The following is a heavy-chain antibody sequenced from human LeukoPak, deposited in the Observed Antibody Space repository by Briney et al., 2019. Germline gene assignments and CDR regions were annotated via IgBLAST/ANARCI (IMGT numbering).Heavy chain of an antibody. D-gene: IGHD1-26*01. J-gene: IGHJ3*02. CDR2: IKQDGSEK. CDR3: ARHRASRQDAFDI. Sequence: SGGSLRLSCAASGFTFSSYWMSWVRQAPGKGLEWVANIKQDGSEKYYVDSVKGRFTISRDNAKNSLYLQMNCLRAEDTAVYYCARHRASRQDAFDIWGQGTMVTVSS. CDR1: GFTFSSYW. V-gene: IGHV3-7*01.